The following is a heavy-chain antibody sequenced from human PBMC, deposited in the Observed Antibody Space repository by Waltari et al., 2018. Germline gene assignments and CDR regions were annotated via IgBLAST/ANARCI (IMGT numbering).Heavy chain of an antibody. D-gene: IGHD1-1*01. CDR2: ISYDGSNK. V-gene: IGHV3-30*18. Sequence: QVQLVESGGGVVQPGRSLRLSCAASGFTFSSYGMHWVRQAPGKGLEGVAVISYDGSNKYYADSVKGRFTISRDNSKNTLYLQMNSLRAEDTAVYYCAKDDDDGGFDYWGQGTLVTVSS. CDR3: AKDDDDGGFDY. J-gene: IGHJ4*02. CDR1: GFTFSSYG.